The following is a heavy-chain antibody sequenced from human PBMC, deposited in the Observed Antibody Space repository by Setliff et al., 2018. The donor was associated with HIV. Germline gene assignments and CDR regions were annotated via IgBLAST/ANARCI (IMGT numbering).Heavy chain of an antibody. CDR1: GDSLSSSSYY. V-gene: IGHV4-39*01. J-gene: IGHJ4*01. CDR2: IFYSGST. CDR3: ARHHLVDPFDY. D-gene: IGHD2-2*01. Sequence: SETLSLTCTVSGDSLSSSSYYWGWIRQPPGKGLGWIGSIFYSGSTYYNPSLKSRLIMSVDTSKNQFSLKLSSVTAADTAVYYCARHHLVDPFDYWGHGTLVTVSS.